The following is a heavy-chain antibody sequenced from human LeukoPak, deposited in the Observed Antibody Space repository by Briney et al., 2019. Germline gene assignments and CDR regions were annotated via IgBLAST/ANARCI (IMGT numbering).Heavy chain of an antibody. Sequence: GGSLRLSCAASGFTFSSYGMHWVRQAPGKGLEWVAFIRYDGSNKYYADSVKGRFTISRDNSKDMLYLQMNSLRAEDTAVYYCAAIIRGVRGENTFDVWGQGTMVTVSS. D-gene: IGHD3-10*01. CDR2: IRYDGSNK. J-gene: IGHJ3*01. CDR3: AAIIRGVRGENTFDV. CDR1: GFTFSSYG. V-gene: IGHV3-30*02.